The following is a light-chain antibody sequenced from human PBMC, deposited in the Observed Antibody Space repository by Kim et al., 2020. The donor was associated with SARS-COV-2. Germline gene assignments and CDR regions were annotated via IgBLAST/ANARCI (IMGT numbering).Light chain of an antibody. J-gene: IGKJ4*01. CDR1: QTVLYTSNNKNF. CDR2: WAS. CDR3: QQYYSTPPT. Sequence: DIVMTQSPDSLAVSLGERATINCKSSQTVLYTSNNKNFLGWYQQKQGQPPKLLIYWASTRDSGVPDRFSGSGSGTDFTLTISSLQAEDVAVYYCQQYYSTPPTFGGGTKVDIK. V-gene: IGKV4-1*01.